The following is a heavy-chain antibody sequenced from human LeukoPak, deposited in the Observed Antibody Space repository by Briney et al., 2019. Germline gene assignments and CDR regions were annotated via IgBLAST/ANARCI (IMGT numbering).Heavy chain of an antibody. CDR3: ARVEDAIAPFDP. Sequence: ASVKVSCKASGYTFTSYYMHWVRQAPGQGLEWMGIINPSGGSTSYAQKFQGRVTMTRDMSTSTVYMELSSLRSDDTAVYYCARVEDAIAPFDPWGQGTLVTVSS. J-gene: IGHJ5*02. D-gene: IGHD2-21*01. V-gene: IGHV1-46*01. CDR1: GYTFTSYY. CDR2: INPSGGST.